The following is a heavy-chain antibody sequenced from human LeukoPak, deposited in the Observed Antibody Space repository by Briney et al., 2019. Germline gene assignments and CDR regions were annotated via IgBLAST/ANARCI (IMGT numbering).Heavy chain of an antibody. J-gene: IGHJ4*02. CDR3: TRGLDYEGNY. Sequence: GGSLRLFCAASGFTFSTCWMHWVRQAPGRGLVWVSRINSDGSSTHYADSVKGRFTISRDNAKNTLYPQMNSLRAEDTAVYYCTRGLDYEGNYWGQGTLVTVSS. CDR2: INSDGSST. V-gene: IGHV3-74*01. CDR1: GFTFSTCW. D-gene: IGHD3-22*01.